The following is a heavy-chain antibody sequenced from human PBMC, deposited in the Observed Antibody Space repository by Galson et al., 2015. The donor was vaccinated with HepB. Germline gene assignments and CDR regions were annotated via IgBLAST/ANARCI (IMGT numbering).Heavy chain of an antibody. CDR1: GFTFDDYA. CDR2: ISWNSGGI. Sequence: SLRLSCAASGFTFDDYAMHWVRQAPGKGLEWVSGISWNSGGIGYADSVKGRFTISRDNAKNSLYLQMNSLRAEDTALYYCAKDESGYSSGWYGNWGQGTLVTVSS. V-gene: IGHV3-9*01. D-gene: IGHD6-19*01. J-gene: IGHJ4*02. CDR3: AKDESGYSSGWYGN.